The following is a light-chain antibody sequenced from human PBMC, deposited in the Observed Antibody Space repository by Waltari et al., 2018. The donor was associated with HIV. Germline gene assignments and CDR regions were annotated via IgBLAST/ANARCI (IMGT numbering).Light chain of an antibody. Sequence: SYKLTQPPSVSVSPGQTAMITCSGDALPKQYSYWFQQKPGQAPVVVIYKDSERPSGIPGRFSGSSSGTAATLTISGVQAEDEADYYCQSADSSGTYVVFGGGTKLTVL. V-gene: IGLV3-25*03. CDR1: ALPKQY. CDR3: QSADSSGTYVV. CDR2: KDS. J-gene: IGLJ2*01.